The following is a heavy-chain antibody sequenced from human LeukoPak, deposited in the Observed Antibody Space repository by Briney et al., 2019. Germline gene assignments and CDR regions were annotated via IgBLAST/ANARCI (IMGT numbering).Heavy chain of an antibody. Sequence: GGSLRLSCAASGFTFSSYWMSWVRQAPGKGLEWVANIKEDGSEKSYVDSVKGRFTISRDNAKNSLYLQMNSLRAEDTALYYCATTKMDVGATNWGQGTLITVTS. CDR2: IKEDGSEK. V-gene: IGHV3-7*01. J-gene: IGHJ4*02. D-gene: IGHD1-26*01. CDR3: ATTKMDVGATN. CDR1: GFTFSSYW.